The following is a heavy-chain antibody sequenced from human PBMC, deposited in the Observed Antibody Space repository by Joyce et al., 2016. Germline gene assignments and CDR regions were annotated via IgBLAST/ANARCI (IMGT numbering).Heavy chain of an antibody. CDR1: GGTFSTSA. D-gene: IGHD1-20*01. Sequence: QVQLVQSGAEVKKPGSSVKVSCKISGGTFSTSAMTWVRQAPGQGLEWVGGILPFRDTTNYAPNFQGRVTITADESTSTSYMDLTSLRSDDTAIYYCARAGTLTKGATVTGVYFQQWGQGTLVTVSS. CDR3: ARAGTLTKGATVTGVYFQQ. CDR2: ILPFRDTT. V-gene: IGHV1-69*01. J-gene: IGHJ1*01.